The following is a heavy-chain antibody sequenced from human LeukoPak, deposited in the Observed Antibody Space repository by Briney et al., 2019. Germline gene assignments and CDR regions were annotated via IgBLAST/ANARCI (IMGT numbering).Heavy chain of an antibody. V-gene: IGHV4-59*01. CDR1: GGSISSYY. CDR2: IYYSGST. J-gene: IGHJ2*01. CDR3: ARDLENSPPNWYFDL. Sequence: SETLSLTCTVSGGSISSYYWSWIRQPPGKGLEWIGYIYYSGSTNYNPSLKSRVTISVDTSKNQFSLKLSSVTAADTAAYYCARDLENSPPNWYFDLWGRGTLVTVSS.